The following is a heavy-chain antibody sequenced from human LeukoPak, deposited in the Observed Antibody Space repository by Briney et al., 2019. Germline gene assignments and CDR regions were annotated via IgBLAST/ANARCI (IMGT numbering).Heavy chain of an antibody. V-gene: IGHV4-59*01. D-gene: IGHD2-15*01. CDR2: IYYSGST. CDR3: ARRVYCSGGSCYYFDY. Sequence: SETPSLTCTVSGGSISSYYWSWIRQPPGRGLEWIAYIYYSGSTNYNPSLKSRVTISVDTSKNQFSLKLSSVTAADTAVYYCARRVYCSGGSCYYFDYWGQGTLVTVSS. CDR1: GGSISSYY. J-gene: IGHJ4*02.